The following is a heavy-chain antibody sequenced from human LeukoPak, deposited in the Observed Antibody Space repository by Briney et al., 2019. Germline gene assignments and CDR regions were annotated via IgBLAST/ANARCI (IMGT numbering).Heavy chain of an antibody. CDR1: GGSISNYF. J-gene: IGHJ4*02. Sequence: SETLSLTCTVSGGSISNYFSTWIRQPPGKGLEWIGCIYHRGTTNYNPSLKSRVTISVDTSKNQFSLELRSVTTADTAVYYCARGRNDHGGMFFDYWGQGSLVTVSS. CDR2: IYHRGTT. CDR3: ARGRNDHGGMFFDY. V-gene: IGHV4-59*01. D-gene: IGHD4-23*01.